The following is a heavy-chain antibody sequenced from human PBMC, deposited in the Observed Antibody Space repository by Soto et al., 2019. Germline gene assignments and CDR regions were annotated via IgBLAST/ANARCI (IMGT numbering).Heavy chain of an antibody. D-gene: IGHD2-2*02. Sequence: ASVKVSCKASGYTFTSYDINWVRQATGQGLEWMGWMNPNSGNTGYAQKFQGRVTMTRNTSISTAYMELSSLRSEDTAVYYCARSKATARYRFDYWGQGTLVTVSS. CDR2: MNPNSGNT. CDR1: GYTFTSYD. J-gene: IGHJ4*02. CDR3: ARSKATARYRFDY. V-gene: IGHV1-8*01.